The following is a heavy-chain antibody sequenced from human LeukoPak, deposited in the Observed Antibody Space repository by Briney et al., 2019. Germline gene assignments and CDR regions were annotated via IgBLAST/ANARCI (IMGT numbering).Heavy chain of an antibody. Sequence: PGGSLRLSCAASGFTFSNYRMHWVRQDPGKGLVWVSYINPDGSNTNYADSVKGRFTISRDNAKNALYLQMNSLRAEDTAVYYCAKDLHYGSADYWGQGTLVTVSS. D-gene: IGHD3-10*01. CDR3: AKDLHYGSADY. J-gene: IGHJ4*02. CDR1: GFTFSNYR. CDR2: INPDGSNT. V-gene: IGHV3-74*01.